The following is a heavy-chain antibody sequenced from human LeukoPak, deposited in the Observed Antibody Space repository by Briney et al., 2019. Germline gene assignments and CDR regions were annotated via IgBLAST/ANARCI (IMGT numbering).Heavy chain of an antibody. D-gene: IGHD6-6*01. CDR3: ARVRIAAPVFDY. CDR2: INSDGIST. V-gene: IGHV3-74*01. CDR1: GFTFSSYW. Sequence: PGGSLRLSCAASGFTFSSYWMHWVRQAPGKGLVWVSRINSDGISTSYADSVKGRFTISRDNAKNTLYLQMNSLRAEDTAVYYCARVRIAAPVFDYWGQGTLVTVSS. J-gene: IGHJ4*02.